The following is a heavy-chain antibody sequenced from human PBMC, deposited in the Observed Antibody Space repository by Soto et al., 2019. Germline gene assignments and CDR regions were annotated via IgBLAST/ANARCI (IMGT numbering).Heavy chain of an antibody. CDR2: INPNSGGT. CDR3: AREPATAKPEGVDF. D-gene: IGHD1-1*01. CDR1: GYTFSDYY. J-gene: IGHJ4*02. Sequence: GRSVKVSCKASGYTFSDYYIHWVRQAPGQGLEWMGWINPNSGGTKYAPKFQGGVTMTRDTSITTAYMELSRLRSGDTAVYYCAREPATAKPEGVDFWGQGTLVTVSS. V-gene: IGHV1-2*02.